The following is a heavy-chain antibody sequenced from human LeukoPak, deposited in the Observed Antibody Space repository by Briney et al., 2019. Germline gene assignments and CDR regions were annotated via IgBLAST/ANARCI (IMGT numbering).Heavy chain of an antibody. CDR3: AKDPGSVVVITYFDY. CDR2: ISGSGGST. V-gene: IGHV3-23*01. J-gene: IGHJ4*02. D-gene: IGHD3-22*01. Sequence: GSLRLSCAASGFTFSSYAMSWVRQAPGKGLEWVSAISGSGGSTYYADSVKGRFTISRDNSKNTLYLQMNSLRAEDTAVCYCAKDPGSVVVITYFDYWGQGTLVTVSS. CDR1: GFTFSSYA.